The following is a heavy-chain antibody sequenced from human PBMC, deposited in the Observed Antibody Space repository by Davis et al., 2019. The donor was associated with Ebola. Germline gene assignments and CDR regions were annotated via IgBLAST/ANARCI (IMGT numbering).Heavy chain of an antibody. Sequence: ASVKVSCKASGYTFTSYDINWVRQATGQGLEWMGWMNPNSGNTGYAQKFQGRVTMTRNTSISTAYMELSSLRSEDTAVYYCARDPDPEYYDFWSGYYRSYGMDVWGQGTTVTVSS. D-gene: IGHD3-3*01. CDR1: GYTFTSYD. J-gene: IGHJ6*02. V-gene: IGHV1-8*01. CDR2: MNPNSGNT. CDR3: ARDPDPEYYDFWSGYYRSYGMDV.